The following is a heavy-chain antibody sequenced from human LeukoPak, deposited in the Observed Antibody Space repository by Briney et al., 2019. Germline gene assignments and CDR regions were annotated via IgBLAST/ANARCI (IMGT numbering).Heavy chain of an antibody. D-gene: IGHD4-23*01. CDR1: GFTVSSNY. J-gene: IGHJ5*02. CDR2: IYSGGNT. Sequence: GGSLRLSCAASGFTVSSNYMTWVRQAPGKGLEWASVIYSGGNTYYADSVKGRFSISRDNSKNTVYLQMNSLRAEDTAVYYCARLVTGTTVINSGWFDPWGQGTLVTVSS. CDR3: ARLVTGTTVINSGWFDP. V-gene: IGHV3-66*04.